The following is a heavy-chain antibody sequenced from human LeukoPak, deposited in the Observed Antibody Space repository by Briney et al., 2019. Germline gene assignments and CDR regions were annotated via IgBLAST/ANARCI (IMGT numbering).Heavy chain of an antibody. CDR2: ISSSGSTI. CDR3: ARDALYDSSPYGMDV. V-gene: IGHV3-48*03. Sequence: GGSLRLSCAASGFTFSSYEMNWVRQAPGKGLEWVSYISSSGSTIYYADSVKGRFTISRDNAKNSLYLQMNSLRVEDTAVYYCARDALYDSSPYGMDVWGQGTTVNVSS. CDR1: GFTFSSYE. D-gene: IGHD3-22*01. J-gene: IGHJ6*02.